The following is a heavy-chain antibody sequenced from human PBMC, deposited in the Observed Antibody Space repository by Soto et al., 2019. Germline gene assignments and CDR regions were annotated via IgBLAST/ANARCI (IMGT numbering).Heavy chain of an antibody. Sequence: SLKVSCKASGGTFSSYAISWVRQAPGQGLEWMGGIIPIFGTANYAQKFQGRVTITADESTSTAYMKLSSLRSEDTAVYYCARDRGISGPYYGMDVWGQGTTVTVSS. D-gene: IGHD3-10*01. CDR3: ARDRGISGPYYGMDV. J-gene: IGHJ6*02. CDR1: GGTFSSYA. V-gene: IGHV1-69*13. CDR2: IIPIFGTA.